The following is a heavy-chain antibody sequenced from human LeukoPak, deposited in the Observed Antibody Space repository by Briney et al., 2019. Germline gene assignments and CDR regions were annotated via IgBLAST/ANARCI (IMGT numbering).Heavy chain of an antibody. Sequence: GASVKVSCKASGYTFIDYTMHWLRQAPGQRLDWMGWINGGSGNTKYSPEFQGRVTITRDTSASTGYMELSSLRSEDTAVYYCANPRYDSSGYYYVDGGQGTLVTVSS. CDR3: ANPRYDSSGYYYVD. V-gene: IGHV1-3*01. CDR2: INGGSGNT. J-gene: IGHJ4*02. CDR1: GYTFIDYT. D-gene: IGHD3-22*01.